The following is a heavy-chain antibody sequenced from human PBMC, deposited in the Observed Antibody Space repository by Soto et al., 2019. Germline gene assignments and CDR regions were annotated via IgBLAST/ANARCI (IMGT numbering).Heavy chain of an antibody. CDR1: GGSLSGYD. V-gene: IGHV4-34*01. CDR3: ARGVRITIFGVVIIRGAYYFDY. J-gene: IGHJ4*02. D-gene: IGHD3-3*01. CDR2: INHSGST. Sequence: SESLEISCAVYGGSLSGYDGVGIRQHPGKGLEWIGEINHSGSTNYNPSLKSRVTISVDTSKNQFSLKLSSVTAADTAVYYCARGVRITIFGVVIIRGAYYFDYWGQGTLVTVSS.